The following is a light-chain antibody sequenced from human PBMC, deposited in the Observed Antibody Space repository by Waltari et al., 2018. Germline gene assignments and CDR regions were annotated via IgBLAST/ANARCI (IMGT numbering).Light chain of an antibody. CDR3: QQYNSYPRT. J-gene: IGKJ3*01. Sequence: DIQMTQSPSTLSASVGDSVTITCRASQSISSWLAWYQQKPGKAPKLLIYKASSLESGVPSRFSGSGSGTEFTLTISSLQPDEFATYYCQQYNSYPRTFGPGTKVDIK. CDR2: KAS. CDR1: QSISSW. V-gene: IGKV1-5*03.